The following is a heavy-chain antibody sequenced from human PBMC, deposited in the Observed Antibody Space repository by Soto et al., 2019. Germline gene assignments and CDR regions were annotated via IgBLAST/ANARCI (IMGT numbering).Heavy chain of an antibody. CDR2: ITGSGGTM. CDR3: AKDAVPGDGLWLVAD. Sequence: LRLSCAASGFSFSKYAMIWVRQAPGKGQEWVSGITGSGGTMEYAASVKGRFTISRDNSKNTVDLQMNSLRAEDTAMYYCAKDAVPGDGLWLVADWGQGTLVTVSS. J-gene: IGHJ4*02. CDR1: GFSFSKYA. D-gene: IGHD2-21*02. V-gene: IGHV3-23*01.